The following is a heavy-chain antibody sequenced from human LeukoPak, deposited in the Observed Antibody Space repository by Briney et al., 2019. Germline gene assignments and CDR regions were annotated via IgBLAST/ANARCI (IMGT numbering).Heavy chain of an antibody. J-gene: IGHJ3*02. CDR1: GFTFSSYA. CDR2: IYSGGST. Sequence: GGSLRLSCAASGFTFSSYAINWVRQAPGKGLEWVSVIYSGGSTYYADSVKGRFTISRDNSKNTLYLQMNSLRAEDTAVYYCARGGSYAVYAFDIWGQGTMVTVSS. V-gene: IGHV3-53*01. CDR3: ARGGSYAVYAFDI. D-gene: IGHD1-26*01.